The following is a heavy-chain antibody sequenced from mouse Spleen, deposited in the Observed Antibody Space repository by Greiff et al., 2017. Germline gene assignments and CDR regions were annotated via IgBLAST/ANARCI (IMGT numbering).Heavy chain of an antibody. CDR2: IDPSDSYT. CDR1: GYTFTSYW. D-gene: IGHD1-1*01. CDR3: ARGYYYGSTPSWFAY. Sequence: QVQLQQPGAELVMPGASVKLSCKASGYTFTSYWMHCVKQRPGQGLEWIGEIDPSDSYTNYNQKFKGKATLTVDKSSSTAYMRLSSLTSEDSAVYYCARGYYYGSTPSWFAYWGQGTLVTVSA. J-gene: IGHJ3*01. V-gene: IGHV1-69*01.